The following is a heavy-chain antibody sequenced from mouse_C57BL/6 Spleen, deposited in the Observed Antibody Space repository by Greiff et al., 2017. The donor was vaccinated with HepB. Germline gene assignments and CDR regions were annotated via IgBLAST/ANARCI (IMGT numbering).Heavy chain of an antibody. J-gene: IGHJ4*01. D-gene: IGHD6-1*01. CDR1: GYTFTTYP. CDR3: ARGYAKDYYAMDY. Sequence: QVQLKESGAELVKPGASVKMSCKASGYTFTTYPIEWMKQNHGKSLEWIGNFHPYNDDTKYNEKFKGKATLTVEKSSSTVYLELSRLTSDDSAVYYCARGYAKDYYAMDYWGQGTSVTVSS. CDR2: FHPYNDDT. V-gene: IGHV1-47*01.